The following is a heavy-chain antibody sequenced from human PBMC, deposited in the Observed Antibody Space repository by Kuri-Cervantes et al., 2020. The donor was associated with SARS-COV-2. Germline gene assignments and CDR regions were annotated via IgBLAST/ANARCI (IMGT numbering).Heavy chain of an antibody. CDR2: IYFSRST. D-gene: IGHD6-19*01. CDR1: GSSIISSSYY. Sequence: SKTLSPPCTVSGSSIISSSYYWCWSRQPPGKWLEWIGSIYFSRSTYYNPSLNRRVTISVDTSKNQFSLKLSSVTAADTAVYYCARHGPWSSGGYYFDYWGQGTLVTVSS. J-gene: IGHJ4*02. V-gene: IGHV4-39*01. CDR3: ARHGPWSSGGYYFDY.